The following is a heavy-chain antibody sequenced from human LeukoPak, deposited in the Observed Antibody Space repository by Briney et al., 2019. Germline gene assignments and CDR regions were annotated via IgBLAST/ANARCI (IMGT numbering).Heavy chain of an antibody. J-gene: IGHJ4*02. CDR2: IWYDGSNK. Sequence: GRSLRLSCAASGFTFSSYGMHWVRQAPGKGLEWVAVIWYDGSNKYYADSVKGRFTISRDNSKNTLYLQMNSLRAEDTAVYYCARDPRGYCSGGSCYSGYFDDWGQGTLVTVSS. D-gene: IGHD2-15*01. V-gene: IGHV3-33*01. CDR3: ARDPRGYCSGGSCYSGYFDD. CDR1: GFTFSSYG.